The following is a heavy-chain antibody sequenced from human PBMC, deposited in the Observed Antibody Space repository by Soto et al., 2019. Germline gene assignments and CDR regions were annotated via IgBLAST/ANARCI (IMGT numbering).Heavy chain of an antibody. V-gene: IGHV3-33*01. CDR1: GFTVSNTG. CDR3: AGDPYFHCGSISYLDT. Sequence: QVQLVQSGGGVVQPGRSLRLSCAASGFTVSNTGMHWVRQAPGKGLEWVAVLWYDGNTKYYADSVKGRFTISRDNYKNTLYLQMNSLRAEDTAVYYCAGDPYFHCGSISYLDTWGQGTLVTVSS. D-gene: IGHD2-2*01. J-gene: IGHJ4*02. CDR2: LWYDGNTK.